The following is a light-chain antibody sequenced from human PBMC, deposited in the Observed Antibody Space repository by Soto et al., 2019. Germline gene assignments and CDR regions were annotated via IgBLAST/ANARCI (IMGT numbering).Light chain of an antibody. V-gene: IGLV2-23*02. Sequence: QSALTQPASVSGSPGQSITISCTGTNGDVGSYDLVSWYQRYPGEAPKLIIYEVNKRPSGISNRFSGSKSGNTASLTISGLQAEDEAEYDCCSYAGSNSLIFGGATKLTVL. CDR3: CSYAGSNSLI. CDR1: NGDVGSYDL. CDR2: EVN. J-gene: IGLJ2*01.